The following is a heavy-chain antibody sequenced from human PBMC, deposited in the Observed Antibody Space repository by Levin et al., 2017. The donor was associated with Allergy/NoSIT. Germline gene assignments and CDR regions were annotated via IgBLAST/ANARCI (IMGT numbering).Heavy chain of an antibody. V-gene: IGHV4-34*01. CDR1: GGSFGGFS. CDR2: INHSGST. Sequence: GSLRLSCVVYGGSFGGFSWNWIRQPPGKGLEWIGEINHSGSTNYHPSLKSRVTISVDTSNNHLALKLSSVTAADTAVYYCARGDAWFDPWGQGTLVTVSS. CDR3: ARGDAWFDP. J-gene: IGHJ5*02.